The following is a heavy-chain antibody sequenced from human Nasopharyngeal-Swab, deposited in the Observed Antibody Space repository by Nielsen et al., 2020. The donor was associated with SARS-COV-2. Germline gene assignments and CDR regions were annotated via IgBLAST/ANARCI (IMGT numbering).Heavy chain of an antibody. J-gene: IGHJ2*01. CDR3: ARSRLPGVFSVTASWYFDL. Sequence: WIRQPPGKGLEWVSVIYSGGSRHCADSVKGRFTISRDNSKNALYLQMNSLRAEDTAVYYCARSRLPGVFSVTASWYFDLWGRGTLVTVSS. V-gene: IGHV3-53*01. D-gene: IGHD2-21*02. CDR2: IYSGGSR.